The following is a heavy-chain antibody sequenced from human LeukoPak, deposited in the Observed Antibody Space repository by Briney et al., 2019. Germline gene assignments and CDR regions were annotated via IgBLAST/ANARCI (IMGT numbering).Heavy chain of an antibody. CDR3: ASHTGYSYYYGMDV. CDR1: GFTFTTYA. V-gene: IGHV3-23*01. D-gene: IGHD2-8*02. J-gene: IGHJ6*02. Sequence: GGSLRLSCAAAGFTFTTYAMSWVRQAPGKGLEWVSSMSGSGGNYADSVKGRFTISRDNSKNTLYLQMNSLRAEDTAVYYCASHTGYSYYYGMDVWGQGTTVTVSS. CDR2: MSGSGG.